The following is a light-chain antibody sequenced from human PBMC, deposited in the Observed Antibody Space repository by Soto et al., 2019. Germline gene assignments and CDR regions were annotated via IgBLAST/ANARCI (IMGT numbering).Light chain of an antibody. Sequence: EVVLAQSPGTLSLSPGERATLSCRASQSVTSSYLAWYQQKLGQSPRLLIYGASSRATGIPDRFSGSGSGTDFTLTINRLEPEDFAVYYWQQYGSSPWTFGQGTRVEIK. CDR2: GAS. V-gene: IGKV3-20*01. CDR3: QQYGSSPWT. J-gene: IGKJ1*01. CDR1: QSVTSSY.